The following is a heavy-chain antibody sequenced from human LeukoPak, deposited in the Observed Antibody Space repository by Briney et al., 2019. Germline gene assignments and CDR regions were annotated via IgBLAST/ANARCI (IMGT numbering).Heavy chain of an antibody. CDR3: AGAPTVLLWFGELADAFDI. CDR2: ISSSSSTI. J-gene: IGHJ3*02. Sequence: GGSLRLSCAASGFTFSSYSMNWVRQAPGKGLEWVSYISSSSSTIYYADSVKGRFTISRDNAKNSLYLQMNSLRAEDTAVYYCAGAPTVLLWFGELADAFDIWGQGTMVTVSS. V-gene: IGHV3-48*01. D-gene: IGHD3-10*01. CDR1: GFTFSSYS.